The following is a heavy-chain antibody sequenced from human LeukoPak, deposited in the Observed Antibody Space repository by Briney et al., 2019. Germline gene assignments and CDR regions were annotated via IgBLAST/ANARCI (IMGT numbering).Heavy chain of an antibody. V-gene: IGHV3-30*18. Sequence: GGSLRLSCAASGFTFSTYGMHWVRQAPGKGLEWVAVISYDGSNKYYADSVKGRFTISRDNSKNTLYLQMNSLRAVDTAVYYCAKDFGSTLYQDYWGQGTLVTVSS. CDR3: AKDFGSTLYQDY. CDR2: ISYDGSNK. D-gene: IGHD3-16*02. J-gene: IGHJ4*02. CDR1: GFTFSTYG.